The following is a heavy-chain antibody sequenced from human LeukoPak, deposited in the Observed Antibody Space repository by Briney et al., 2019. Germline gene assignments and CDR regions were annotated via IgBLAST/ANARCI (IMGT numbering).Heavy chain of an antibody. Sequence: ASVKVSCKASGYTFTSYYMHWVRQAPGQGLELMGIINPSGGSTSYAQKFQGRVTMTRDMSTSTVYMELSSLRSEDTAVYYCARGPTVTTNYYYYYMDVWGKGTTVTVSS. CDR2: INPSGGST. V-gene: IGHV1-46*01. CDR1: GYTFTSYY. D-gene: IGHD4-17*01. CDR3: ARGPTVTTNYYYYYMDV. J-gene: IGHJ6*03.